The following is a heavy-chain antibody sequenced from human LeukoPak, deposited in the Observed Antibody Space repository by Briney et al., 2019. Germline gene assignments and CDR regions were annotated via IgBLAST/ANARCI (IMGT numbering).Heavy chain of an antibody. V-gene: IGHV3-23*01. CDR2: ISGSGGNT. Sequence: GGSLRLSCAASGFTFSSYGMSWVRQAPGKGPEWVSGISGSGGNTYYADSVKGRFTISRDNSKNTLYLQMNSLRAEDTAVYYCAREVVATPTPPDTYFDYWGQGTLVTVSS. D-gene: IGHD5-12*01. CDR3: AREVVATPTPPDTYFDY. CDR1: GFTFSSYG. J-gene: IGHJ4*02.